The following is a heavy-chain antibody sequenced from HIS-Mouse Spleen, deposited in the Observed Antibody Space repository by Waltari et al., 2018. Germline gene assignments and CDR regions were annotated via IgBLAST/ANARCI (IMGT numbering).Heavy chain of an antibody. J-gene: IGHJ3*02. D-gene: IGHD2-15*01. V-gene: IGHV1-18*01. CDR1: GYTFTSYG. CDR2: IKHDNGNT. CDR3: ARDRTMSKVVAATEGAFDI. Sequence: QVQLVQSGAEVKKPGASVKVSCKASGYTFTSYGISWVRPAPGQGLGGMGWIKHDNGNTNDGRKLQGRVTMTTDRATSTAYMELRSLRSDDTAVYYCARDRTMSKVVAATEGAFDIWGQGTMVTVSS.